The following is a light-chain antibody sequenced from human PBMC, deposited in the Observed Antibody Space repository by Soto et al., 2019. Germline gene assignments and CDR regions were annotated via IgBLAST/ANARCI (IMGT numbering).Light chain of an antibody. CDR3: MQGTHWPRT. CDR2: KVS. J-gene: IGKJ2*01. CDR1: RSLVYSDGNTY. V-gene: IGKV2-30*01. Sequence: DAVMTQSPLSLPVTVGQPASISCRSSRSLVYSDGNTYLSWLQQRPGQSPRRLIYKVSSRDSGVPDRFSGSGSGTDLTLKISRVEAEDVGIYYCMQGTHWPRTFGQGTKLEIK.